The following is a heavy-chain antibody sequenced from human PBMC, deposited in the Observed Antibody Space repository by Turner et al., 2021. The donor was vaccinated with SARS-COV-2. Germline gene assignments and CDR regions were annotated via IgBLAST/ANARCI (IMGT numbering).Heavy chain of an antibody. CDR1: GGTFSSYA. D-gene: IGHD1-26*01. CDR2: IIPIFGTA. V-gene: IGHV1-69*12. CDR3: ARDGSGSYSYYYYGIDV. Sequence: QVQLVQSGPEVKKPGSSVKVSCKASGGTFSSYAISWVRQAPGQGLEWMGGIIPIFGTANYAQKFQGRVTITADESTSTAYMELSSLRSEDTAVYYCARDGSGSYSYYYYGIDVWGQGTTVTVSS. J-gene: IGHJ6*02.